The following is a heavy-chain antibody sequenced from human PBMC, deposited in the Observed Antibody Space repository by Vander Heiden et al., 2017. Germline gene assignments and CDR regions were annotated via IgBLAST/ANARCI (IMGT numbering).Heavy chain of an antibody. CDR2: IYYSVST. J-gene: IGHJ4*02. V-gene: IGHV4-39*01. CDR1: GGSISRSSYY. D-gene: IGHD2-2*01. CDR3: ASFNAIVVY. Sequence: QLQLQESAPGLVNTSGTLSLTCTVSGGSISRSSYYRGGIRQPAGKGLEWIGSIYYSVSTYDNPSAKSRATIAVDTPKSQFSLKMTSVTAAGTAVYHCASFNAIVVYWGQGTLVTVSS.